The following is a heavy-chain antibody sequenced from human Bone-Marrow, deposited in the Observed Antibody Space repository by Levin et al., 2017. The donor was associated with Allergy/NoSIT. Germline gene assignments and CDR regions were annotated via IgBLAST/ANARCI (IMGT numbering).Heavy chain of an antibody. CDR3: ARIVPGGASFDS. J-gene: IGHJ4*02. D-gene: IGHD6-6*01. CDR1: SASVRTYY. CDR2: IYYTGST. Sequence: SQTLSLTCTVSSASVRTYYWSWLRQPPGKGLEWIAYIYYTGSTNSNPSLKSRVTVSVDTSKNQFSLELTYVTAADTAVYYCARIVPGGASFDSWGQGTLVIVSS. V-gene: IGHV4-59*02.